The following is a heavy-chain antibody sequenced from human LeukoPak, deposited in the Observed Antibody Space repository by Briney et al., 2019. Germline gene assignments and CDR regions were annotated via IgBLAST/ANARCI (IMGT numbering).Heavy chain of an antibody. CDR2: IRYDGSNK. CDR1: GFIFSSCW. D-gene: IGHD4-11*01. J-gene: IGHJ4*02. V-gene: IGHV3-30*02. Sequence: PGGSLRLSCAASGFIFSSCWMHWVRQAPGKGLEWVAFIRYDGSNKYYADSVKGRFTISRDNSKNTLYLQMNSLRAEDTAVYYCAKDRDYSNSVPDYWGQGTLVTVSS. CDR3: AKDRDYSNSVPDY.